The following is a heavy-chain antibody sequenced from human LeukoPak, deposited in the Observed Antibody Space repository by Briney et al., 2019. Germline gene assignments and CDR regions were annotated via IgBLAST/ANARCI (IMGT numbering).Heavy chain of an antibody. D-gene: IGHD2-2*01. CDR2: IYYSGST. J-gene: IGHJ5*02. Sequence: SETLSLTCTVSGGSISSSSYYWGWIRQPPGKGLEWIGSIYYSGSTYYNPSLKSRVTISVDTSKNQFSLKLSSVTAADTAVYYCARGDLIVVVPAAMLGRWFDPWGQGTLVTVSS. CDR3: ARGDLIVVVPAAMLGRWFDP. V-gene: IGHV4-39*01. CDR1: GGSISSSSYY.